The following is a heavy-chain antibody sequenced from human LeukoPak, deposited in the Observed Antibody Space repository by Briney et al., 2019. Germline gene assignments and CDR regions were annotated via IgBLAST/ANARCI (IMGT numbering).Heavy chain of an antibody. CDR2: ISSNGGST. J-gene: IGHJ4*02. Sequence: GGSLRLSCSASGFTFSSYAMHWVRQALGKGLEYVSAISSNGGSTYYADSVKGRFTISRDNSKNTLYLQMSSLRAEDTAVYYCVKGSSTSYTAVIDYWGQGTLVTVSS. CDR3: VKGSSTSYTAVIDY. V-gene: IGHV3-64D*06. CDR1: GFTFSSYA. D-gene: IGHD2-2*01.